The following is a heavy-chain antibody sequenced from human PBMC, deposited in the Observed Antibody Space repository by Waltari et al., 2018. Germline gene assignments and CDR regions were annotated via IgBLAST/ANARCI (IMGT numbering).Heavy chain of an antibody. V-gene: IGHV3-74*01. Sequence: EEPLVESGGGLAQPGESLRLPCAASGFTLRRYWMDWVRHAPGKGLVLVSRIRSDVSSTTYADSVQVRFTISRDIAKNTLYVQMNRLRAEDTAVYYCARVATKTYSSPVPGRPYYYGMDVWGQGTTVTVSS. CDR1: GFTLRRYW. J-gene: IGHJ6*02. CDR3: ARVATKTYSSPVPGRPYYYGMDV. CDR2: IRSDVSST. D-gene: IGHD3-22*01.